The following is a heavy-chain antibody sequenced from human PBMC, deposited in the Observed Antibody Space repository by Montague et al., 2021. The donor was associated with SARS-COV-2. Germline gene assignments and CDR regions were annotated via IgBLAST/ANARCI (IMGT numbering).Heavy chain of an antibody. CDR3: ARHYSATLPAVY. J-gene: IGHJ4*02. CDR2: ISDSGST. CDR1: GGSISSFY. Sequence: SETLSLTCTVSGGSISSFYWSWFRPPPGKGPEWIGYISDSGSTNYNPSLTSRVTMSVDTSKNQFSLKVNSVTAADTAVYYCARHYSATLPAVYWGQGTLVTVSS. D-gene: IGHD2-15*01. V-gene: IGHV4-59*08.